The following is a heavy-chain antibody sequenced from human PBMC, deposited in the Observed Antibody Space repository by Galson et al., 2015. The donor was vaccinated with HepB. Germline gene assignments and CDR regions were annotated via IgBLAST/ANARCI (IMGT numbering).Heavy chain of an antibody. J-gene: IGHJ3*02. CDR2: IWYDGSNK. V-gene: IGHV3-33*01. Sequence: SLRLSCAASGFTFSSYGMHWVRQAPGKGLEWVAVIWYDGSNKYYADSVKGRFTISRDNSKNTLYLQMNSLRAEDTAVYYCAREKGDQLLLAFDIWGQGTMVTVSS. CDR1: GFTFSSYG. D-gene: IGHD2-2*01. CDR3: AREKGDQLLLAFDI.